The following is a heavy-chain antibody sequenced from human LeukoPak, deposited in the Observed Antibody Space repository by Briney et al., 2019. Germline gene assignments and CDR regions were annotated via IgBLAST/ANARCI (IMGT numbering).Heavy chain of an antibody. CDR1: GFTFSSYS. Sequence: GGSLRLSCAASGFTFSSYSMNWVRQAPGKGLEWVSAISGSGGSTYYADSVKGRFTISRDNSKNTLYLQMNSLRAEDTAVYYCARDGYSSGWYSSYWGQGTLVTVSS. J-gene: IGHJ4*02. CDR2: ISGSGGST. CDR3: ARDGYSSGWYSSY. D-gene: IGHD6-19*01. V-gene: IGHV3-23*01.